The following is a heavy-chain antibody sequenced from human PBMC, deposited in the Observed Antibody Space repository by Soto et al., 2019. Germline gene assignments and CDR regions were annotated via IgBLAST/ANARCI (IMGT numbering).Heavy chain of an antibody. J-gene: IGHJ4*02. D-gene: IGHD5-12*01. CDR3: AKDIDKDGYRISPFDY. CDR1: GFTFSNYG. Sequence: GGSLRLSCAASGFTFSNYGMHWVRQAPDRGLEWVAAMWYDESRTYFADSVKGRFTISRDNSKNTLYLQMNSLRAEDTAVYYCAKDIDKDGYRISPFDYWGQGTLVTVSS. V-gene: IGHV3-33*06. CDR2: MWYDESRT.